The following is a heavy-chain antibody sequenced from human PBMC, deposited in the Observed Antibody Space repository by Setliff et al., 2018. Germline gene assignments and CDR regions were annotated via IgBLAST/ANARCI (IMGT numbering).Heavy chain of an antibody. Sequence: GASVKVSCKASGYTFRQSIVSWVRQAPGQGLEWMGRIIPVFRTADYAPILQGRVTISADESTTTAYMELSSLKSDDTAVYYCARDTRDKFDSSGYYLSFDSWGQGTLVTVSS. CDR2: IIPVFRTA. J-gene: IGHJ4*02. CDR1: GYTFRQSI. D-gene: IGHD3-22*01. CDR3: ARDTRDKFDSSGYYLSFDS. V-gene: IGHV1-69*13.